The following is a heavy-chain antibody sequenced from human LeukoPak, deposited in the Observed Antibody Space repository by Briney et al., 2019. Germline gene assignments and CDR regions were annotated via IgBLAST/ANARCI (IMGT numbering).Heavy chain of an antibody. CDR1: GFTFSSYE. D-gene: IGHD2-15*01. V-gene: IGHV3-48*03. Sequence: PGGSLRLSCAASGFTFSSYEMNWVRQAPGKGLEWVSYISSSGSTIYYADSVKGRFTISRDNAKNSLYLQMNSLRAEDTAVYYCARDSSGSCSYIYYYYGMDVWGQGTTVTVSS. CDR2: ISSSGSTI. CDR3: ARDSSGSCSYIYYYYGMDV. J-gene: IGHJ6*02.